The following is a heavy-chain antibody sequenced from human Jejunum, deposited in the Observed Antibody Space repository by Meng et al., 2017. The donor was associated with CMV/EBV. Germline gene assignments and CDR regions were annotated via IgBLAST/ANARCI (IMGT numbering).Heavy chain of an antibody. CDR2: IYSGSSSI. J-gene: IGHJ4*02. V-gene: IGHV3-23*03. CDR1: GFTFSIYA. D-gene: IGHD2-21*01. CDR3: AKDLRDCGNDY. Sequence: CAAHGFTFSIYAMSWVRQPPGGGLEWVSIIYSGSSSIIYADSVKGRFTISRDDSRNTLYLQMNSLRVEDTAVYYCAKDLRDCGNDYWGQGTLVTVSS.